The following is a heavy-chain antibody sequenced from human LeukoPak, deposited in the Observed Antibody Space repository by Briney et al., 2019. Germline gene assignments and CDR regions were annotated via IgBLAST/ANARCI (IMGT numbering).Heavy chain of an antibody. CDR1: GFTFSSYA. D-gene: IGHD2-2*01. J-gene: IGHJ4*02. V-gene: IGHV3-23*01. CDR3: AKYQKRYCSSTSCSFFDY. CDR2: IIGSGGST. Sequence: GGSLILSCAASGFTFSSYAMSWVRQAPGKGLEWVSAIIGSGGSTYYADSVKGGFTISRDNSKNTLYLQMNSLRAEETVVYYCAKYQKRYCSSTSCSFFDYWGQGTLVTVSS.